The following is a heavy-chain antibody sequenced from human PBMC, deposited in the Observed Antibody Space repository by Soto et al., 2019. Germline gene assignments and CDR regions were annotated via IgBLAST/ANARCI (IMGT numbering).Heavy chain of an antibody. V-gene: IGHV4-39*01. D-gene: IGHD3-22*01. CDR3: ASYNSSGYYYRLDY. CDR1: GGSISSSSYY. CDR2: IYYSGST. J-gene: IGHJ4*02. Sequence: KPSETLSLTCTVSGGSISSSSYYWGWIRQPPGKGLEWIGSIYYSGSTYYNPSLKSRVTISVDTSKNQFSLKLSSVTAADTAVYYCASYNSSGYYYRLDYWGQGTLVTVSS.